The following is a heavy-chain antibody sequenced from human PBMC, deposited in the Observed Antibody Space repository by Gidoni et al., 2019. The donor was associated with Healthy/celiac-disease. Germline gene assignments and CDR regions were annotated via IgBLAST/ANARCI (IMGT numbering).Heavy chain of an antibody. Sequence: QVQLVQPGAEVKKPGASVKVSCKASGDPFTGYYMHWVRQAPGQGLEWMGRINPNSGGTNYAQKFQGRVTMTRDTSISTAYMELSRLRSDDTAVYYCARDPSSSSDWIYWFDPWGQGTLVTVSS. V-gene: IGHV1-2*06. CDR3: ARDPSSSSDWIYWFDP. D-gene: IGHD6-6*01. CDR2: INPNSGGT. J-gene: IGHJ5*02. CDR1: GDPFTGYY.